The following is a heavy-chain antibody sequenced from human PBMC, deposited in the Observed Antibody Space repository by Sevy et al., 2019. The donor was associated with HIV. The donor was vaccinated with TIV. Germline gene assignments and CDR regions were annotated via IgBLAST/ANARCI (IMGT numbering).Heavy chain of an antibody. CDR2: ISYDGSNK. V-gene: IGHV3-30-3*01. CDR3: ARDRDIVVVTAIPDIGYYFDY. D-gene: IGHD2-21*02. Sequence: GGSLRLSCAASGFTFSSYAMHWVRQAPGKGLEWVAVISYDGSNKYYPDSVKGRFTISRDNSKNTLYLQMNSLRAEETAVYYCARDRDIVVVTAIPDIGYYFDYWGQGTLVTVSS. CDR1: GFTFSSYA. J-gene: IGHJ4*02.